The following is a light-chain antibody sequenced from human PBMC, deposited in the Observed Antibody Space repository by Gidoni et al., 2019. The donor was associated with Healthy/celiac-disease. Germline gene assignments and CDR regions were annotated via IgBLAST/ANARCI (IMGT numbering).Light chain of an antibody. CDR1: QSVLYSSNNKNY. CDR3: QQYYSTPPA. CDR2: WAS. V-gene: IGKV4-1*01. Sequence: DIVMTQSPDSLALSLGERATINCKSSQSVLYSSNNKNYLAWYQKKPGQPPKLLIYWASTRESGVTDRFSGSGSGTDFTLTISSLQAEDVAVYYCQQYYSTPPAFGPXTKVDIK. J-gene: IGKJ3*01.